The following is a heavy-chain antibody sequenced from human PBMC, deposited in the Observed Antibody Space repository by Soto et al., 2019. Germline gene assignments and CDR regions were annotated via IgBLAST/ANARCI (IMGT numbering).Heavy chain of an antibody. CDR3: ARDHWDTDYYYYGMDV. V-gene: IGHV3-13*01. Sequence: GGSLRLSCAASGFTFSSYDMHWVRQATEKGLEWVSAIGTAGDTYYPGSVKGRFTISRENAKNSLYLQMNSLRAEDTAVYYCARDHWDTDYYYYGMDVWGQGTTVTVSS. CDR1: GFTFSSYD. D-gene: IGHD7-27*01. J-gene: IGHJ6*02. CDR2: IGTAGDT.